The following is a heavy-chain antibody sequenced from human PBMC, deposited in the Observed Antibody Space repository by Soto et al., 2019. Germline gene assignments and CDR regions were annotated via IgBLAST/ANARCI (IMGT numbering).Heavy chain of an antibody. CDR3: ARGLGIAVAHYYFGY. CDR1: GGTFSSYA. Sequence: SVKVSCKASGGTFSSYAISWVRQAPGQGFEWMGGIIPIFGTANYAQKFQGRVTITADESTSTAYMELSSLRSEDTAVYYCARGLGIAVAHYYFGYWGQGTLVTVSS. D-gene: IGHD6-19*01. J-gene: IGHJ4*02. V-gene: IGHV1-69*13. CDR2: IIPIFGTA.